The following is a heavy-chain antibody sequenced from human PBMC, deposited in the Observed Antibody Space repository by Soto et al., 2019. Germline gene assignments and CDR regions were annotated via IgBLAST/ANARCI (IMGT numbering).Heavy chain of an antibody. V-gene: IGHV5-51*01. J-gene: IGHJ6*02. CDR3: ARGSTGSTTHFYYYGMDV. CDR1: GYTFASYW. CDR2: IYPGDSDT. D-gene: IGHD1-1*01. Sequence: LGESLKISCRASGYTFASYWIGWVRQMPGKGLEWMGIIYPGDSDTRYSPSFQGQVTISVDKSISTAYLQWSSLKASDTAMYYCARGSTGSTTHFYYYGMDVWGQGTTVTVSS.